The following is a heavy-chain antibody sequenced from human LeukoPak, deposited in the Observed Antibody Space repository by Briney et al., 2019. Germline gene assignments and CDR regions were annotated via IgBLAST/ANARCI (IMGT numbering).Heavy chain of an antibody. V-gene: IGHV4-34*01. CDR3: ASTYYDFSTEFDY. J-gene: IGHJ4*02. CDR1: GGSFSGYY. Sequence: SETLSLTCAVYGGSFSGYYWSWIRQPPGKGLEWIGEINHSGSTNYNPSLKSRVTISVDTSKNQFSLKLSSVTAADTAVYYCASTYYDFSTEFDYWGQGTLVTVSS. D-gene: IGHD3-3*01. CDR2: INHSGST.